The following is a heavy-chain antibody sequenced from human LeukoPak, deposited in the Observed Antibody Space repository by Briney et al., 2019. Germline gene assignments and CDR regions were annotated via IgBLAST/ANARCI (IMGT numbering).Heavy chain of an antibody. Sequence: GASVKVSCKASGYTFTSYGIIWVRQAPGQGLEWMGWISAYNGNTNYAQKLQGRVTMTTDTSTSTAYMELRSLRSDDTAVYYCARDLDDILTADGYYYGMDVWGQGTTVTVSS. CDR3: ARDLDDILTADGYYYGMDV. CDR1: GYTFTSYG. V-gene: IGHV1-18*01. D-gene: IGHD3-9*01. CDR2: ISAYNGNT. J-gene: IGHJ6*02.